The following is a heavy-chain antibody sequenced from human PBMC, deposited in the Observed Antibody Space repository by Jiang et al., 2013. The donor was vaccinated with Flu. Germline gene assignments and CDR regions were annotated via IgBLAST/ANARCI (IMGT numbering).Heavy chain of an antibody. V-gene: IGHV4-59*01. J-gene: IGHJ4*02. Sequence: LLKPSETLSITCTVSGGSLSSYYWSWIRQPPGKGLEWLGYIYYTGSTDHNPSLKSRVTISVDTSKNQFSLQLSSVTAEDTAVYYCASAVNWWYFDFWGQGTLVTVSS. CDR1: GGSLSSYY. CDR3: ASAVNWWYFDF. CDR2: IYYTGST. D-gene: IGHD2-15*01.